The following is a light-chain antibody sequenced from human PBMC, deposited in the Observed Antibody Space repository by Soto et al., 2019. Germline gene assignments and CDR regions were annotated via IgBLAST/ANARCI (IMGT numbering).Light chain of an antibody. CDR2: DVS. CDR3: SSYTGTSTLNV. CDR1: SSDVGGYNY. Sequence: HCVRTQAASGTSVPGHASPITCTRTSSDVGGYNYVSWYQHHPGKAPKLMIYDVSDRPSGVSNRFSGSKSGNTASLTISGLQAEDEADYYCSSYTGTSTLNVFGTGTKVTVL. J-gene: IGLJ1*01. V-gene: IGLV2-14*03.